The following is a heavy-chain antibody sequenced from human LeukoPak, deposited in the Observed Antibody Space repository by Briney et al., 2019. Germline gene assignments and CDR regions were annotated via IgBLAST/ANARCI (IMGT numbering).Heavy chain of an antibody. CDR1: GFPFSSHW. V-gene: IGHV3-7*01. D-gene: IGHD3-9*01. J-gene: IGHJ4*02. CDR3: ARTEYDILTGLYY. Sequence: PGGSLRLSCAASGFPFSSHWLSWFRQSPGKGLEWVAHINQDGSEKYYVDSVKGRFTISRDNARNSQYLQMNSLRAEDTAVYYCARTEYDILTGLYYWGQGTLVTVSS. CDR2: INQDGSEK.